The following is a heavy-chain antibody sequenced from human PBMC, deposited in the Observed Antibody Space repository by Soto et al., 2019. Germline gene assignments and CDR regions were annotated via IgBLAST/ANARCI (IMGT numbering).Heavy chain of an antibody. CDR1: GGSFSGYY. CDR2: INHSGST. Sequence: PSETLSLTCAVYGGSFSGYYWSWIRQPPGKGLEWIGEINHSGSTNYNPSLKSRVTISVDTSKNQFSLKLSSVTAADTAVYYCASLSVDTRPLYYYYGMDVWGQGTTVTVSS. D-gene: IGHD5-18*01. CDR3: ASLSVDTRPLYYYYGMDV. J-gene: IGHJ6*02. V-gene: IGHV4-34*01.